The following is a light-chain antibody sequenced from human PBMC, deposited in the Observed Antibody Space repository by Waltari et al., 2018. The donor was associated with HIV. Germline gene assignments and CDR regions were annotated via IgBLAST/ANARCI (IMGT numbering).Light chain of an antibody. Sequence: QSVLTQPPSAPGTPGQRVTISCSGGASNIGSNSVSWYQQLPGTAPKLLLYRIHQRPSGVPERDSGCKSGTSASLSIYGLQSEDEADYYCASWDDSLNVMLFGGGTKLTV. CDR3: ASWDDSLNVML. CDR1: ASNIGSNS. CDR2: RIH. J-gene: IGLJ2*01. V-gene: IGLV1-44*01.